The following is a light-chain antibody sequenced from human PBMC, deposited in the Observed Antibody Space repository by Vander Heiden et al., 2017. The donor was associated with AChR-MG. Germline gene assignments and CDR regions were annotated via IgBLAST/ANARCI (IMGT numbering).Light chain of an antibody. V-gene: IGLV3-19*01. Sequence: SSELTQDPAVSVALGQTVRITCQGASLSSYYASWYQQKPRRAPVLVIDGKNNRPAGIPDRFSGSSSGNTASLTSTGAQAEDEADYYCNSRDSSGNHLRVFGGGTKLTV. CDR1: SLSSYY. J-gene: IGLJ3*02. CDR3: NSRDSSGNHLRV. CDR2: GKN.